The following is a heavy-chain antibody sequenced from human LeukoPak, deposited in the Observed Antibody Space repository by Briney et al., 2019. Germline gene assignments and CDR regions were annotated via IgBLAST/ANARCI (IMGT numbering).Heavy chain of an antibody. CDR2: TKHKAHSYTT. D-gene: IGHD5-24*01. CDR3: ARDTRDGIDY. CDR1: GFSFSDRY. Sequence: GGSLRLSCAASGFSFSDRYMDWVRQAPGKGLEWVGRTKHKAHSYTTDYAASVKDRFTISRDDSKNSLFLQMNSLKPEDTAMYYCARDTRDGIDYWGQGTLVSVPS. V-gene: IGHV3-72*01. J-gene: IGHJ4*02.